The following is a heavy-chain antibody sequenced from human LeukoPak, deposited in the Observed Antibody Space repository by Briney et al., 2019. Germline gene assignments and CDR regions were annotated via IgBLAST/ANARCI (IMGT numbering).Heavy chain of an antibody. D-gene: IGHD3-22*01. CDR1: GGSISCYY. V-gene: IGHV4-4*07. CDR3: ARDLYYYDSSGYPVIDY. J-gene: IGHJ4*02. Sequence: SETLSLPCTVSGGSISCYYWSWLRQPAGKGLEWIGRIYTSGSTNYNPSLKSRVTMSVDTSKNQFSLKLSSVTAADTAVYYCARDLYYYDSSGYPVIDYWCRGPVITVSS. CDR2: IYTSGST.